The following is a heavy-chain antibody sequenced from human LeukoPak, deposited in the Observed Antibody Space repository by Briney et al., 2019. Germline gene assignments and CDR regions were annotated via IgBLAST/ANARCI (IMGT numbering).Heavy chain of an antibody. J-gene: IGHJ4*02. V-gene: IGHV5-51*01. CDR3: ARAIPGTYYFDY. CDR1: GYGSTNYW. Sequence: GESLKISCKGSGYGSTNYWFGWVRQLPGKGLEWMGLIYSGNSDTRYGPSFQGQVTVSADKSINTVYLQWSSLKASDSAIYFCARAIPGTYYFDYWGQGTLVAVSS. CDR2: IYSGNSDT. D-gene: IGHD3-10*01.